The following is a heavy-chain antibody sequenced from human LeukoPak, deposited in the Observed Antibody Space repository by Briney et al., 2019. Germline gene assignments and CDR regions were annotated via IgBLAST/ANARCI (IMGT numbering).Heavy chain of an antibody. J-gene: IGHJ4*02. Sequence: SETLSLTCTVSGGSISSSTYYWGWIRQPPGKGLEWIGSIHYSGSTYYNPSLKSRVTISVDTSKNHFSLKLSSVTAADTAVYYCARQDYDSSGYYSLNYFDYWGQGTLVTVSS. CDR2: IHYSGST. D-gene: IGHD3-22*01. V-gene: IGHV4-39*01. CDR1: GGSISSSTYY. CDR3: ARQDYDSSGYYSLNYFDY.